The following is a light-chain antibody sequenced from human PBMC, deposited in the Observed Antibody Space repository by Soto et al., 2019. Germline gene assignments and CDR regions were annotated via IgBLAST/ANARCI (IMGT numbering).Light chain of an antibody. CDR2: DVY. V-gene: IGLV3-21*02. CDR3: QIWDGTLQHVI. CDR1: DIGSQS. Sequence: SYELTQSPSVSVAPGQTATISCSGHDIGSQSVHWYQQRARQAPVLVIYDVYDLPSGIPERFSGSISATTATLTISRVEVGDEADYYCQIWDGTLQHVIFGGGTKVTVL. J-gene: IGLJ2*01.